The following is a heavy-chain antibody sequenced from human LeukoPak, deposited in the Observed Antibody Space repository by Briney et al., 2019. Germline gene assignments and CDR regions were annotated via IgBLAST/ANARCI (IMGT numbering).Heavy chain of an antibody. V-gene: IGHV1-2*02. CDR3: ARRLYYYDSSASGWFDP. J-gene: IGHJ5*02. CDR2: INPNSADT. CDR1: GYTFTGYY. Sequence: AXXKVSCKASGYTFTGYYMHWVRQGPGQGLEWMGWINPNSADTNYAQSFQGRVTMTRDTSISTAYMELSRLTSDDTAVYYCARRLYYYDSSASGWFDPWGQGTLVTVSS. D-gene: IGHD3-22*01.